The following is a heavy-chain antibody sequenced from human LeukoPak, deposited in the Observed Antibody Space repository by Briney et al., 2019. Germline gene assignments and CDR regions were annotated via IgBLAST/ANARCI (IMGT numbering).Heavy chain of an antibody. V-gene: IGHV1-2*02. J-gene: IGHJ4*02. CDR1: GYTFTGYY. Sequence: ASVKVSCKASGYTFTGYYMHWVRPAPGQGRWWMGWFNPNSGGINYAQKFQGRVSMTRDTSISTAYMELSRLRSDDTAVYYCARKYYGSGSYFDYWGQGTLVTVSS. CDR2: FNPNSGGI. CDR3: ARKYYGSGSYFDY. D-gene: IGHD3-10*01.